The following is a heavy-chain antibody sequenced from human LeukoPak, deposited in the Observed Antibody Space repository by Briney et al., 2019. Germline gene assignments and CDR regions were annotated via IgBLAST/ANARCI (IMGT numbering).Heavy chain of an antibody. CDR2: IKQDGSEK. J-gene: IGHJ3*02. CDR1: GFTFSSYW. Sequence: PGGSLRLSCAASGFTFSSYWMSWVRQAPGKGLEWVANIKQDGSEKYYVDSVKGRFTISRDNAKNSLYLQMNSLRAEDTAVYYCARGSGWSHSDAFDIWGQGTMVTVSS. CDR3: ARGSGWSHSDAFDI. D-gene: IGHD6-19*01. V-gene: IGHV3-7*01.